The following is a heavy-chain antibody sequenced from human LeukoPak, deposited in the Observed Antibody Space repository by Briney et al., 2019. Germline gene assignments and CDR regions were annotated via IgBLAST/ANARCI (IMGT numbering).Heavy chain of an antibody. D-gene: IGHD3-10*01. CDR1: GFTVSSNY. CDR3: ARESVFDGSGSH. Sequence: GGSLRLSCAASGFTVSSNYMSWVRQAPGKGLEWVSVIYSGGSTYYADSVKGRFTISRDNSKNTLYLQMNSLRAEDTAVYYCARESVFDGSGSHWGQGTLVTVSS. CDR2: IYSGGST. V-gene: IGHV3-53*01. J-gene: IGHJ4*02.